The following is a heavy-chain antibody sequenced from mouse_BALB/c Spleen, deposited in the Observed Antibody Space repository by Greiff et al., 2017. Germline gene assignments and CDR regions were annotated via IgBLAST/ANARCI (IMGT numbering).Heavy chain of an antibody. CDR1: GYTFTSYW. Sequence: VQLQQSGAELAKPGASVKMSCKASGYTFTSYWMHWVKQRPGQGLEWIGYINPSTGYTEYNQKFKDKDTLTADKSSSTAYMKLSSLTSEDSAVYYSERGGKRYYFDYWGQGTTLTVAS. D-gene: IGHD2-1*01. CDR2: INPSTGYT. CDR3: ERGGKRYYFDY. V-gene: IGHV1-7*01. J-gene: IGHJ2*01.